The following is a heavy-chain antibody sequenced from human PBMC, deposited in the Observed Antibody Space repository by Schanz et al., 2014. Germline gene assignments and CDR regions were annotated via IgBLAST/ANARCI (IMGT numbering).Heavy chain of an antibody. V-gene: IGHV7-4-1*02. CDR1: GYNFTTYT. CDR2: INTNTGNP. CDR3: ARYSSGYYYVMDV. J-gene: IGHJ6*02. Sequence: QVQLVQSGSELTRPGASVKVSCKASGYNFTTYTMNWVRQAPGQGLEWMGWINTNTGNPTYAQGFTGRFVFSLGTSVSTTYLQISSLKAEDTAVYYCARYSSGYYYVMDVWGQGTTVTVSS. D-gene: IGHD6-19*01.